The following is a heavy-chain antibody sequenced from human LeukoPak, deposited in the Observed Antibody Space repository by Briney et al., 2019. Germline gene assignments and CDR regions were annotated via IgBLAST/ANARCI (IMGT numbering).Heavy chain of an antibody. CDR1: GGSISSSSYY. V-gene: IGHV4-39*07. J-gene: IGHJ4*02. CDR2: IYYSGST. D-gene: IGHD3-3*01. Sequence: PSETLSLTCTVSGGSISSSSYYWGWIRQPPGKGLEWIGSIYYSGSTYYNPSLKSRVTISVDTSKNQFSLKLSSVTAADTAVYYCARGDTRNYDFWSGYERPFDYWGQGTLVTVSS. CDR3: ARGDTRNYDFWSGYERPFDY.